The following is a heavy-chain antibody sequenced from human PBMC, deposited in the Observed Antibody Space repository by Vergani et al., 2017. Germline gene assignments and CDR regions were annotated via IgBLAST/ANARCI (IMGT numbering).Heavy chain of an antibody. CDR3: AREKYFDY. Sequence: EVQLVESGGGLVQPGRSLRLSCAASGFTFDDYAMHWVRQAPGKGLEWVSGISWNSGSIGYADSVKGRFTISRDNAKNSLYLQMNSLRAEDTAVYYCAREKYFDYWGQGTLVTVSS. CDR2: ISWNSGSI. V-gene: IGHV3-9*01. CDR1: GFTFDDYA. J-gene: IGHJ4*02.